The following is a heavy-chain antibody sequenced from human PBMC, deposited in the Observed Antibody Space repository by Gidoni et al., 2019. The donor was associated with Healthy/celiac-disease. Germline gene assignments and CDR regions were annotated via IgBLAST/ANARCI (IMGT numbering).Heavy chain of an antibody. CDR3: ARHRNIVVVVAASGFDY. Sequence: QLQLQESGPGLVKPSETLSLTCTVSGGSIRSSSYYWGWIRQPPGKGLEWIGSIYYSGSTYYNPSLKSRVTISVDTSKNQFSLKLSSVTAADTAVYYCARHRNIVVVVAASGFDYWGQGTLVTVSS. CDR2: IYYSGST. J-gene: IGHJ4*02. CDR1: GGSIRSSSYY. D-gene: IGHD2-15*01. V-gene: IGHV4-39*01.